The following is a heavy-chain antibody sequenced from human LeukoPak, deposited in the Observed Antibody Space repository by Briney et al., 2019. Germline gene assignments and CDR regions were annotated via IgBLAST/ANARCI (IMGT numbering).Heavy chain of an antibody. CDR1: GYSFDNYL. V-gene: IGHV3-48*02. CDR3: AKETYLDFSTFYFDS. J-gene: IGHJ4*02. CDR2: IGGSPSIT. Sequence: GGSLRLSCVASGYSFDNYLMNWVRQAPGKGLEWIAYIGGSPSITYYADSVKGRFTISRGNARNSVYLQMSSLRDEGTAVYYCAKETYLDFSTFYFDSWGQGSLVTVSS. D-gene: IGHD3-3*01.